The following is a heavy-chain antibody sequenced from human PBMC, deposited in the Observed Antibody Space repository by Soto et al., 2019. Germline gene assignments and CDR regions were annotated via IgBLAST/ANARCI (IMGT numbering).Heavy chain of an antibody. Sequence: GASVKVSCKASGGTFSSYAISWVRQAPGQGLEWMGGIIPIFGTANYAQKFQGRVTITADESTSTAYMELSSLRSEDTAVYYCAREEVTMVRGVTRFYYYYGMDVWGQGTTVTVSS. CDR3: AREEVTMVRGVTRFYYYYGMDV. J-gene: IGHJ6*02. CDR1: GGTFSSYA. D-gene: IGHD3-10*01. V-gene: IGHV1-69*13. CDR2: IIPIFGTA.